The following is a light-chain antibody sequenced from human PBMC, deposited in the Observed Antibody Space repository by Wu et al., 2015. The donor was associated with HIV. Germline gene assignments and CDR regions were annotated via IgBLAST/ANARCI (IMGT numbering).Light chain of an antibody. CDR3: QQVNTHPRT. J-gene: IGKJ3*01. V-gene: IGKV1-9*01. Sequence: DIQMTQSPSSLSASVGDRVTITCRASQDIRNYLAWYQQKPGKAPKPLIYAASTLQSGVPSRFSGSGSGTHFTLTISSLQPDDFATYYCQQVNTHPRTFGPGTKVDIK. CDR2: AAS. CDR1: QDIRNY.